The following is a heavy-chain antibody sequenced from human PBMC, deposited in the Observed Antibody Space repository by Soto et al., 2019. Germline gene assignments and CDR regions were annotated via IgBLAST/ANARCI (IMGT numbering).Heavy chain of an antibody. D-gene: IGHD1-26*01. CDR1: GDSVSSIIVT. CDR2: TYYRSKWYN. J-gene: IGHJ5*01. CDR3: VRLIGNSWLDF. V-gene: IGHV6-1*01. Sequence: SQTLPLTCSISGDSVSSIIVTWNWIRQSPSRGLEWLGRTYYRSKWYNDYAESVKSRITINPDTSKNQFSLHLNSVTPEDTAVYYCVRLIGNSWLDFWGQGTLVTVSS.